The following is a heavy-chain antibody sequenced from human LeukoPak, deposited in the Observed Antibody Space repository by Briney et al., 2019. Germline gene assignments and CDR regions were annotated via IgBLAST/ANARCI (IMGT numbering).Heavy chain of an antibody. CDR2: ISSNSSYI. V-gene: IGHV3-21*04. CDR1: RCTFSSYI. Sequence: GGSLRVSCAASRCTFSSYIMHWVRQAPGKGLEWVSSISSNSSYIYYADSVKGRFTILRDKSKNYLYLQMNSPRADDTAVFYWSRVLPADGYIGEWGQGTLVTLSS. D-gene: IGHD5-24*01. CDR3: SRVLPADGYIGE. J-gene: IGHJ1*01.